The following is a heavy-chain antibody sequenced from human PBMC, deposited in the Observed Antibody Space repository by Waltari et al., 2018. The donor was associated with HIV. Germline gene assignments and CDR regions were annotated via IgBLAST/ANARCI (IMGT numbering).Heavy chain of an antibody. CDR3: ASLHITTSGAEFDF. Sequence: VQLKQWGAGLLKPSETLSLTCAVYGGSFSGSFWSWLRQSPGEGLEGIVDMNYSGNTKYNPSVKRRVSMSVDTSLNQVSLKLSAVTAADTAVYYCASLHITTSGAEFDFWGQGTVVTVSS. CDR2: MNYSGNT. V-gene: IGHV4-34*02. CDR1: GGSFSGSF. J-gene: IGHJ4*02. D-gene: IGHD1-1*01.